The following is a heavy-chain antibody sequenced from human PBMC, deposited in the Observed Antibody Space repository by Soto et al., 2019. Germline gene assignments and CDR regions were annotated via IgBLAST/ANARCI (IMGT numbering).Heavy chain of an antibody. Sequence: ESGGGVVQPGRSLRLSCAASGFTFSNFAMHWVRQAPGRGLEWVALISYDGANKYYADSVKGRFTISRDNSWNTLYLQMNSLRAEDTAVYYCARDHGSSYAFDVWGQGTMVTVS. CDR1: GFTFSNFA. CDR3: ARDHGSSYAFDV. D-gene: IGHD6-6*01. J-gene: IGHJ3*01. CDR2: ISYDGANK. V-gene: IGHV3-30-3*01.